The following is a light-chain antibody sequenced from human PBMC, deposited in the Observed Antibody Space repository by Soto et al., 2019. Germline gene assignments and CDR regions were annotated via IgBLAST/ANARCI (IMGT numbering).Light chain of an antibody. CDR1: QSLSYNSNNRTR. J-gene: IGKJ3*01. CDR2: WAS. V-gene: IGKV4-1*01. CDR3: QQYYIPPLT. Sequence: DIVMTQSPDSLAVSLGERATISCRSSQSLSYNSNNRTRLAWYQQRPGQSPKLLIYWASTRESGVPDRFSGXXXXXXXXXXXXSLQAADVAVYYCQQYYIPPLTFGPGTKVDLK.